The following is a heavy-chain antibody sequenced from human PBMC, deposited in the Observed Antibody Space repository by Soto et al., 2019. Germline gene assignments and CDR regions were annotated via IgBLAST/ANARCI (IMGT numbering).Heavy chain of an antibody. CDR1: GFPLSSYV. V-gene: IGHV3-23*01. CDR3: AKAVTLVRGINPYSYGLDV. CDR2: ISGGGGST. J-gene: IGHJ6*02. Sequence: DVQLLESGGGLVQPGGSLRLSCAVSGFPLSSYVMTWVRQAPGKGLEWVSVISGGGGSTNYAESVKGRFTISRDNSENTLYLQMNSLRAEDTAVYYCAKAVTLVRGINPYSYGLDVWGQGTTVTVSS. D-gene: IGHD3-10*01.